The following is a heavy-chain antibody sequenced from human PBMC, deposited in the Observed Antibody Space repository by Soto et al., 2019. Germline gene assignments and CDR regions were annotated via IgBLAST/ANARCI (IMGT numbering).Heavy chain of an antibody. CDR2: IYHSGST. D-gene: IGHD3-9*01. V-gene: IGHV4-4*02. CDR1: GGSISSSNW. CDR3: ASLNRDWLETYSWFDP. J-gene: IGHJ5*02. Sequence: QVQLQESGPGLVKPSGTLSLTCAVSGGSISSSNWWSWVRQPPGKGLEWIGEIYHSGSTNYNPSLKVRVTISVDKSKNQFSLKLSSVNAADTAVYYCASLNRDWLETYSWFDPWGPGTLVTVSS.